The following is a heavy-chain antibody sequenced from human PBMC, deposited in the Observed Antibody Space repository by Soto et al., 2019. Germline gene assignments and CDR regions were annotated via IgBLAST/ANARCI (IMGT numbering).Heavy chain of an antibody. CDR3: ARGARSYEYYFDY. J-gene: IGHJ4*02. Sequence: SETLSLTCAVYGGSFSSYYWSWIRQPPGKGLEWIGVINHSGSTNYDPSLKSRVTISVDTSKNQFSLKLSSVTAADTAVYYCARGARSYEYYFDYWGQGTLVTVSS. CDR2: INHSGST. CDR1: GGSFSSYY. D-gene: IGHD3-3*01. V-gene: IGHV4-34*01.